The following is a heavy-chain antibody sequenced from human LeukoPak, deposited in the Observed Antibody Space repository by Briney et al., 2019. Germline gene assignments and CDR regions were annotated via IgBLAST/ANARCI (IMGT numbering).Heavy chain of an antibody. Sequence: ASVKVSCKASGGTLSSYTISWVLHAPGRGLEWMVRIIPILGIANYAQKFQGRVTITADKSTSTAYMELSSLRSEDTAVYYCAKAVGDGAFDIWGQGTMVTVSS. D-gene: IGHD5-24*01. CDR3: AKAVGDGAFDI. J-gene: IGHJ3*02. V-gene: IGHV1-69*02. CDR1: GGTLSSYT. CDR2: IIPILGIA.